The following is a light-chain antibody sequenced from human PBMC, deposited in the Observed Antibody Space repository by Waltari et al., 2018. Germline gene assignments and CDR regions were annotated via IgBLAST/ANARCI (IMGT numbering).Light chain of an antibody. J-gene: IGKJ4*01. CDR2: GAS. CDR3: QQYNNWPRGLT. CDR1: QSVSSN. Sequence: EIVMTQSPATLSVSPGERATLSCRASQSVSSNLDWDQRKPGQAPRLLIYGASTRATGIPARFSCSGSGTEFTLTISSLQSEDFAVYYCQQYNNWPRGLTFGGGTKVEIK. V-gene: IGKV3-15*01.